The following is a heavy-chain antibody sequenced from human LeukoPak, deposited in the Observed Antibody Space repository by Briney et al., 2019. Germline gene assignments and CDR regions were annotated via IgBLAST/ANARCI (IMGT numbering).Heavy chain of an antibody. D-gene: IGHD4-23*01. Sequence: GGSLRLSCAASGFTFSSYSMNWVRQAPGKGLEWVSVIYSGGSTYYADSVKGRFTISRDNSKNTLYLQMNSLRAEDTAVYYCARGPVTPHYYYGMDVWGQGTTVTVSS. CDR3: ARGPVTPHYYYGMDV. V-gene: IGHV3-66*01. CDR1: GFTFSSYS. CDR2: IYSGGST. J-gene: IGHJ6*02.